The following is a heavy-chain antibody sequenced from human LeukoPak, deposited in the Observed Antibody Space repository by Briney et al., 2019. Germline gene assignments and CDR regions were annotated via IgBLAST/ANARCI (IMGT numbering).Heavy chain of an antibody. J-gene: IGHJ4*02. Sequence: GASVKVSCKASGYTFTSYGISWVRQAPGQGLEWMGWISAYNGNTNYAQKLQGRVTMTTDTSTSTAYMELRSLRSDDTAVYYCARDEDVEWLVLTDYWGQGTLVTVSS. CDR3: ARDEDVEWLVLTDY. CDR2: ISAYNGNT. V-gene: IGHV1-18*01. CDR1: GYTFTSYG. D-gene: IGHD6-19*01.